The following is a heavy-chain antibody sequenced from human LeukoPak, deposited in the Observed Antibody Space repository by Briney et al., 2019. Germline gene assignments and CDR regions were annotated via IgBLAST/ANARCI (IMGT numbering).Heavy chain of an antibody. Sequence: KSSETLSLTCTVSGGSISSGDYYWSWIRQPPGKGLDWIGYIYSSGSTYYNPSLKSRVAISVDTSKNQFSLRLNSVTAADTAVYYCARTHYGSESLYYFDHWGQGTLVTVSS. CDR3: ARTHYGSESLYYFDH. D-gene: IGHD3-10*01. V-gene: IGHV4-30-4*01. CDR1: GGSISSGDYY. J-gene: IGHJ4*02. CDR2: IYSSGST.